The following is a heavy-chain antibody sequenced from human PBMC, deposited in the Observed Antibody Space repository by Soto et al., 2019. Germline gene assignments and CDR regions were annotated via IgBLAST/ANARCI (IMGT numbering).Heavy chain of an antibody. D-gene: IGHD3-3*01. J-gene: IGHJ4*02. CDR2: ISRDGSNK. CDR1: GFTFRSYA. CDR3: ARARSGAVADSFDF. V-gene: IGHV3-30*04. Sequence: GGSLRLSCAASGFTFRSYAIHWVRQAPGKGLEWVAVISRDGSNKYYVDSAKGRFTISRYNSKDTVYLQMNSLRDEDSAMFYCARARSGAVADSFDFWGEGTLVTVSS.